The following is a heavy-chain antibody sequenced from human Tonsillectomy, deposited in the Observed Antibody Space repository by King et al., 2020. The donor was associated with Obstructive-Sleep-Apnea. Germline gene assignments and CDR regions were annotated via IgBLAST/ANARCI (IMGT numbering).Heavy chain of an antibody. CDR2: IYYSGST. Sequence: VQLQESGPGLVKPSKTLSLTCTVSGGSISSGGYYWSWIRQHPGKGLEWIGYIYYSGSTYYNPSLKSRVTISVDTSKNQFSLKLSSVTAADTAVYYCARDSSSNYYYGMDVWGQGTTVTVSS. D-gene: IGHD6-6*01. J-gene: IGHJ6*02. CDR1: GGSISSGGYY. V-gene: IGHV4-31*03. CDR3: ARDSSSNYYYGMDV.